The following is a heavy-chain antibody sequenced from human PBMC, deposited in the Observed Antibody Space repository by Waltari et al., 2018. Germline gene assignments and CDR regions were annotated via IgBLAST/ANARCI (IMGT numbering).Heavy chain of an antibody. CDR2: ISYAGTT. V-gene: IGHV4-39*01. Sequence: QLQLQESGPGPVKPSETLSLTCSVSGGSIDTPTHYWSWIRQPPGQGLEWIGTISYAGTTYTNPSLRSRLTMSRDTSKNQLSLTLGSTTAADTAVYYCATYIGASVGTAAFDVWGQGTMVTVSS. J-gene: IGHJ3*01. D-gene: IGHD5-12*01. CDR3: ATYIGASVGTAAFDV. CDR1: GGSIDTPTHY.